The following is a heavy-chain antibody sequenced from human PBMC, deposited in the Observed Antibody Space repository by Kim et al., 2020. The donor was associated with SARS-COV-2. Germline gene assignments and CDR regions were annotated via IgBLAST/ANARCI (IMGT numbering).Heavy chain of an antibody. J-gene: IGHJ6*02. CDR3: ARAAGDQYGGNIVGQSSDYYSYGRDV. D-gene: IGHD2-15*01. CDR2: VYYSGST. Sequence: SETLSLTCTVSGGSISSGGYYWGWIRQHPGKGLEWIGYVYYSGSTYYNPSLKSRVTISLDTSKNQFSLKLSSVTAADTAVYYCARAAGDQYGGNIVGQSSDYYSYGRDVWGQGTTGTVPS. V-gene: IGHV4-31*03. CDR1: GGSISSGGYY.